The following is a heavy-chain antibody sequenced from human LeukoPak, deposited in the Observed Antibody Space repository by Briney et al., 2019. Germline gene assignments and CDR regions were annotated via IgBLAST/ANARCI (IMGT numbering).Heavy chain of an antibody. CDR2: INHSGST. CDR1: GGSFSGYY. J-gene: IGHJ6*04. CDR3: ARGPSIADPSPQMDV. Sequence: SETLSLTCAVYGGSFSGYYWSWIRQPTGKGLEWIGEINHSGSTNYNPSLKSRVSISVDTSKNQFSLKLSSVTAADTAVYYCARGPSIADPSPQMDVWGKGTTVTVSS. V-gene: IGHV4-34*01. D-gene: IGHD6-6*01.